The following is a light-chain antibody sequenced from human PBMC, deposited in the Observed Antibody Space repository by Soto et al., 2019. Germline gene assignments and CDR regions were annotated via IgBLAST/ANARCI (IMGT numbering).Light chain of an antibody. V-gene: IGKV3D-7*01. CDR3: QQDYNLPDT. J-gene: IGKJ2*01. CDR1: QSVRSSY. CDR2: GAS. Sequence: EIVMTQSPATLSLSPGERATLSCRASQSVRSSYLSWYQQKPGQAPRLLIYGASTRATGIPARFSGSGSGTDFTLTISSLQPEDFAVYYCQQDYNLPDTFGQGTKLEIK.